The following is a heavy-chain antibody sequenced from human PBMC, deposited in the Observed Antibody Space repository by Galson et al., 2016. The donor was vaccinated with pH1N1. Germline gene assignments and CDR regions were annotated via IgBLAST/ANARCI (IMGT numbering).Heavy chain of an antibody. D-gene: IGHD3-9*01. CDR3: ARRYFDY. CDR1: GFNFSNYW. V-gene: IGHV3-7*01. Sequence: SLRLSCAASGFNFSNYWMQWVRQAPGKGLQWVANINQDGDMKYYVGSVEGRFTISRDNAKNSLYLQMNNLRDEDTAMYFCARRYFDYWGQGALVTVSS. CDR2: INQDGDMK. J-gene: IGHJ4*02.